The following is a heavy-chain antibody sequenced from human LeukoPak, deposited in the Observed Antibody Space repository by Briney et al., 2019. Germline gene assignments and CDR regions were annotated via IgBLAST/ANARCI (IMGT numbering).Heavy chain of an antibody. D-gene: IGHD1-26*01. V-gene: IGHV3-21*01. J-gene: IGHJ4*02. CDR2: ISSSSSYI. CDR3: AKDGGTHFDH. CDR1: GFTFSSYN. Sequence: GGSLRLSCAASGFTFSSYNMNWVRQAPGKGLEWVSFISSSSSYIYYADSVKGRFTISRDNAKNSLYLQMNNLRAEDTAVYYCAKDGGTHFDHWGQGTLVTVSS.